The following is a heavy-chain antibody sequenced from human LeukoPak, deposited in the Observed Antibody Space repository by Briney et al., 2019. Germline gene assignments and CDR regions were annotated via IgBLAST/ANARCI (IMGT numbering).Heavy chain of an antibody. Sequence: RQAPGXXXXXXXSISILISSIYSADSVKGRFTISRDNAKNSLYLQMNSLRAEDTAVYYCASWYYYDSSDAFDIWGQGTMVTVFS. V-gene: IGHV3-21*01. D-gene: IGHD3-22*01. CDR2: ISILISSI. J-gene: IGHJ3*02. CDR3: ASWYYYDSSDAFDI.